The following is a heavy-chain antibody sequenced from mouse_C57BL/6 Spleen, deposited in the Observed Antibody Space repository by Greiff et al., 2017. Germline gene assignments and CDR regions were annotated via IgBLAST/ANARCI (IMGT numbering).Heavy chain of an antibody. CDR2: IRLKSDNYAT. V-gene: IGHV6-3*01. Sequence: EVKVVESGGGLVQPGGSMKLSCVASGFTFSNYWMNWVRQSPEKGLEWVAQIRLKSDNYATHYAESVKGRFTISRDDSKSSVYLQMNNLRAEDTGVYCFPVGTGDFDYWGQGTTLTVSS. D-gene: IGHD4-1*01. CDR3: PVGTGDFDY. CDR1: GFTFSNYW. J-gene: IGHJ2*01.